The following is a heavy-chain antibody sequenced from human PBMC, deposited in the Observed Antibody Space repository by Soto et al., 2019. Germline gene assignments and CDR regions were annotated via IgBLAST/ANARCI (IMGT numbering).Heavy chain of an antibody. D-gene: IGHD3-10*01. V-gene: IGHV3-30-3*01. CDR1: GFTFSSYA. Sequence: QVQLVESGGGVVQPGRSLRLSCAASGFTFSSYAMHWVRQAPGKGLEWVAVISYDGSNKYYADSVKGRFTISRDNSKKPLLLEMDRLGAEDTAVYYWGRGGGGIDYYGSGSYYNPLDYWGQGTLVTVSS. J-gene: IGHJ4*02. CDR2: ISYDGSNK. CDR3: GRGGGGIDYYGSGSYYNPLDY.